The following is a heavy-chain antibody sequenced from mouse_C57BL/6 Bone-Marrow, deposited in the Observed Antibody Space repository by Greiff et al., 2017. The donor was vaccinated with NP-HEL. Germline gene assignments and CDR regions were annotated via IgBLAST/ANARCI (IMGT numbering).Heavy chain of an antibody. CDR3: ASHVLRGGYGSSYAAMDY. J-gene: IGHJ4*01. Sequence: QVQLQQSGAELVKPGASVKLSCKASGYTFTEYTIHWVKQRSGQGLEWIGWFYPGSGSIKYNEKFKDKATLTADKSSSTVYMELSRVTSEDSAVYFCASHVLRGGYGSSYAAMDYWGQGTSVTVSS. V-gene: IGHV1-62-2*01. CDR1: GYTFTEYT. D-gene: IGHD1-1*01. CDR2: FYPGSGSI.